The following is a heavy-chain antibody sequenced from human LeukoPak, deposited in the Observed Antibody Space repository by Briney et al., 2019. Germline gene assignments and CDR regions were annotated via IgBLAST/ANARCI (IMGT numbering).Heavy chain of an antibody. J-gene: IGHJ6*03. CDR2: ISSSSSSI. CDR3: ARSDRYYYYMDV. D-gene: IGHD2-21*02. V-gene: IGHV3-48*01. Sequence: GGSLRLPCAASGFTFSSYSMNWVRQAPGKGLEWVSYISSSSSSIYYADSVKGRFTISRDNAKNSLYLQMNSLRAEDTAVYYCARSDRYYYYMDVWGKGTTVTVSS. CDR1: GFTFSSYS.